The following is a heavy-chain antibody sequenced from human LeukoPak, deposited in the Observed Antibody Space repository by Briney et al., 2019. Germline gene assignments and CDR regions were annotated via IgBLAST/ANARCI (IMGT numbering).Heavy chain of an antibody. CDR1: GYTFTSYE. CDR2: MNLNFGTT. D-gene: IGHD1-14*01. CDR3: ARGSYRFDV. Sequence: ASVGVSCKASGYTFTSYEINWVRQATGQGLEWVGWMNLNFGTTGNAQRFQGRVTLTRNTSISTAYMELSSLTSDDTAVYYCARGSYRFDVWGQGTLVAVSS. J-gene: IGHJ5*02. V-gene: IGHV1-8*01.